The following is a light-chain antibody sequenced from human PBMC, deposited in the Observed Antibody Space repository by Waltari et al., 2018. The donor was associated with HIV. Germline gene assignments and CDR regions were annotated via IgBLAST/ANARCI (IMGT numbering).Light chain of an antibody. CDR2: DVS. CDR1: GSAVGGYNY. J-gene: IGLJ3*02. Sequence: QSALTQPASVSGSPGQPITISCTGTGSAVGGYNYVSWYQQHPGKAPKLMIYDVSNRPSGVSNRFSGSKSGNTASLTISGLQAEDEADYYCSSYTSSSTRVFGGGTKLTVL. V-gene: IGLV2-14*03. CDR3: SSYTSSSTRV.